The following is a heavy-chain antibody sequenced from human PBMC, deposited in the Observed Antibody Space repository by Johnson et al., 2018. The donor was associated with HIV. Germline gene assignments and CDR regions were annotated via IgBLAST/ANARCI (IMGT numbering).Heavy chain of an antibody. CDR2: ISWDGGST. J-gene: IGHJ3*02. CDR1: GFTFDDYA. D-gene: IGHD3-22*01. Sequence: VQLVESGGVVVQPGGSLRLSCAASGFTFDDYAMHWVRQAPGKGLEWVSLISWDGGSTYYADSVKGRFTISRDNSKNSLYLQMNSLRAEDTAVYYCARNRYYYDSSGYYPGAFDIWGQGTMVTVSS. V-gene: IGHV3-43D*03. CDR3: ARNRYYYDSSGYYPGAFDI.